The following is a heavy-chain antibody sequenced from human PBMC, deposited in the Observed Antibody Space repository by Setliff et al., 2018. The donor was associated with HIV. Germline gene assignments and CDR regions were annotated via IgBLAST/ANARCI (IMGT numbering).Heavy chain of an antibody. D-gene: IGHD3-10*01. J-gene: IGHJ4*02. V-gene: IGHV4-34*01. Sequence: KPSETLSLTCAVYGGSFSGYSWNWIRQPPGKGLEWIGEINYSGGTNYNPSLKSRVTISIDRSKNQFSLKLNSVIAADTAVYYCTRVRDHYDSGTYYRPLYFFDSWGQGTLVTVSS. CDR1: GGSFSGYS. CDR3: TRVRDHYDSGTYYRPLYFFDS. CDR2: INYSGGT.